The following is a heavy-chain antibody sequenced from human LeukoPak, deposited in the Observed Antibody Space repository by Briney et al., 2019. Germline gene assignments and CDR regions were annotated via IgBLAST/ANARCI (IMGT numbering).Heavy chain of an antibody. Sequence: SVKVSCKASGYTFTSYAFSWVRQAPGQGLEWMGWISAYNGNTNYAQKFQGRVTMTTDTSTSTAYMELRSLRSDDTAVYYCAASSSADSSGYYYVVWGQGTLVTVSS. V-gene: IGHV1-18*01. J-gene: IGHJ4*02. CDR2: ISAYNGNT. D-gene: IGHD3-22*01. CDR3: AASSSADSSGYYYVV. CDR1: GYTFTSYA.